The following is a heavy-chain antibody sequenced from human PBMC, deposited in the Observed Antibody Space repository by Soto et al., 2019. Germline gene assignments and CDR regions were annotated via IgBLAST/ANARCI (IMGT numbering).Heavy chain of an antibody. CDR1: GGSISRYY. CDR3: ARGDPLLWFGEKVYYGMDV. V-gene: IGHV4-59*01. Sequence: PSETLSLTCTVSGGSISRYYWSWIRQPPGKGLEWIGYSYYSGSTNYNPSLKSRVTISVDTSKNQFSPKLSSVTAADTAVYYCARGDPLLWFGEKVYYGMDVWGQGTTVTVSS. D-gene: IGHD3-10*01. CDR2: SYYSGST. J-gene: IGHJ6*02.